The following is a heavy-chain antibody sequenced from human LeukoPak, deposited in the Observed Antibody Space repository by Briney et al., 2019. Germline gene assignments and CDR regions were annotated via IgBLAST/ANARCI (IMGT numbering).Heavy chain of an antibody. D-gene: IGHD3-3*01. Sequence: SETLSLTCTVSGGSISSSSYYWGWIRQPAGKGLEWIGSIYYSGSAYYNPSLKSRVTISVDTSKNQFSLKLSSVTAADTAVYYCARGDFWGAFDIWGQGTMVTVSS. CDR2: IYYSGSA. V-gene: IGHV4-39*01. CDR1: GGSISSSSYY. CDR3: ARGDFWGAFDI. J-gene: IGHJ3*02.